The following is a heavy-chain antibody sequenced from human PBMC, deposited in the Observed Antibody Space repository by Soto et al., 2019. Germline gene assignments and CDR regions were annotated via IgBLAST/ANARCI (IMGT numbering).Heavy chain of an antibody. J-gene: IGHJ4*02. D-gene: IGHD6-13*01. CDR1: GFTFDDYA. Sequence: LRLSCAASGFTFDDYAMHWVRQAPGKGLEWVSGISWNSGSIGYADSVKGRFTISRDNAKNSLYLQMNSLRAEDTALYYCAKESSYSSSWFDYWGQGTLVTVSS. CDR3: AKESSYSSSWFDY. CDR2: ISWNSGSI. V-gene: IGHV3-9*01.